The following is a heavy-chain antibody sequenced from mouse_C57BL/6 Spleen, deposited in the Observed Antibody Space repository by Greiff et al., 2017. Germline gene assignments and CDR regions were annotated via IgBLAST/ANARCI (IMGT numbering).Heavy chain of an antibody. J-gene: IGHJ4*01. CDR1: GFTFSDYY. CDR3: ARDRNYYGSSYNYAMDY. V-gene: IGHV5-16*01. D-gene: IGHD1-1*01. Sequence: EVHLVESEGGLVQPGSSMKLSCTASGFTFSDYYMAWVRQVPEKGLEWVANINYDGSSTYYLDSLKSRFIISRDNAKNILYLQMSSLKSEDTATYYCARDRNYYGSSYNYAMDYWGQGTSVTVSS. CDR2: INYDGSST.